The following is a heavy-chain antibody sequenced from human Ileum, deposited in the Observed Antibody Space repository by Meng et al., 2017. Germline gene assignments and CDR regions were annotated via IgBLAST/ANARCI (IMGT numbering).Heavy chain of an antibody. CDR3: SHRGEQHDY. CDR1: GFSLSTSGVR. Sequence: QITLKESGPTLVKPTQTLTLTCTFSGFSLSTSGVRVGWIRQPPGKALEWLALIYWDDDKRYSPSLKSRLTITKDTSKNQVVLTMTNMNPVDTATYYCSHRGEQHDYWGQGTLVTVSS. J-gene: IGHJ4*02. V-gene: IGHV2-5*02. D-gene: IGHD6-13*01. CDR2: IYWDDDK.